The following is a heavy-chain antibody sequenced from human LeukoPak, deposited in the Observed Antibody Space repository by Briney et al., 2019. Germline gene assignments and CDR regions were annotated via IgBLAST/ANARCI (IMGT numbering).Heavy chain of an antibody. CDR1: GFIFSNYW. D-gene: IGHD2-2*03. CDR3: SRDQAGYCSGASCP. J-gene: IGHJ5*02. CDR2: ISGDGRTR. V-gene: IGHV3-74*01. Sequence: GGSLRLSCATSGFIFSNYWMHWVRQAPGKGPVWVSHISGDGRTRNYADSVKGRFTISRDNAKKVVYLQMNSLRAEDTAVYYCSRDQAGYCSGASCPWGQGTRVTVSS.